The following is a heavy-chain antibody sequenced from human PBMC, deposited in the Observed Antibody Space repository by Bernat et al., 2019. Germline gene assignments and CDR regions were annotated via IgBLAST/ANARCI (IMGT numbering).Heavy chain of an antibody. J-gene: IGHJ4*02. CDR1: AFTFSNAW. CDR2: FKSKPDGGTT. V-gene: IGHV3-15*07. Sequence: EVQMEESGGGPVKPGGSLSLSCAASAFTFSNAWMNWFRQAPGKGLEWVGHFKSKPDGGTTDYAAPVKGRFTISRDESNNTVYLQMNSLKTEDTAVYYCSTGGYYFDYWGQGTLVTVSS. D-gene: IGHD3-16*01. CDR3: STGGYYFDY.